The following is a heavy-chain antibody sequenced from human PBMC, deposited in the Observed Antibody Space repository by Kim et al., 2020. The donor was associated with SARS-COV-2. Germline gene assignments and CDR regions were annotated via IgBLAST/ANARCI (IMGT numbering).Heavy chain of an antibody. J-gene: IGHJ6*02. V-gene: IGHV4-4*02. Sequence: SETLSLICAVSGGSISSSNWWSWVRQPPGKGLAWIGAIYHSGSTNYNPSLKSRVTISVDKSKNQFSLKLSSVTAADTAVYYCARVGYSSGWYYLYGMDVWGQGTTVTVSS. D-gene: IGHD6-19*01. CDR1: GGSISSSNW. CDR2: IYHSGST. CDR3: ARVGYSSGWYYLYGMDV.